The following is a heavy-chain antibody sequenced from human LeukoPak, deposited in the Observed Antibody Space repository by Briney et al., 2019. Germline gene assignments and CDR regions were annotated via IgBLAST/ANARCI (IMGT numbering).Heavy chain of an antibody. J-gene: IGHJ4*02. CDR3: AKATIINMIVAYYFDY. D-gene: IGHD3-22*01. CDR2: INPSGGST. Sequence: ASVKVSCKASGYTFTSYYIHWVRQAPGQGLEWMGLINPSGGSTNYAQKFQGRVTMTRDTSTSTVYMELSSLRSEDTAVYYCAKATIINMIVAYYFDYWGQGTLVTVSS. CDR1: GYTFTSYY. V-gene: IGHV1-46*01.